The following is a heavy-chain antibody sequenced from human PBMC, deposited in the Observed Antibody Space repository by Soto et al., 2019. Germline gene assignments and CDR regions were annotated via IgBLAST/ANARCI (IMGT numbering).Heavy chain of an antibody. CDR3: AKSGLTGPGGYYYGTDD. V-gene: IGHV3-23*01. Sequence: EVQLLESGGGLVQPGGSLRLSCAASGFTFSNYAMSWVRQAPGKGLEWVSGITNSGGGTYYADSVKGRFAISRDNSRTTLYLQRNTLTAEDTAVYFCAKSGLTGPGGYYYGTDDWGQGTTVTVSS. CDR1: GFTFSNYA. CDR2: ITNSGGGT. D-gene: IGHD3-9*01. J-gene: IGHJ6*02.